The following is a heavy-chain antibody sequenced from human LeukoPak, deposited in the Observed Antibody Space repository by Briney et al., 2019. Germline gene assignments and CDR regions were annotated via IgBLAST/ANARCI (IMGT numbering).Heavy chain of an antibody. J-gene: IGHJ4*02. Sequence: GGSLRLSCAASGFTFSTYWMSWVRQAPGRGLEWVANIKHDGSEKFYVDSVRGRFTISRDNAKNSLYLQLNSPRAEDTALYYCARITGIEAAGDYWGQGTLVTVSS. D-gene: IGHD6-13*01. CDR1: GFTFSTYW. CDR2: IKHDGSEK. V-gene: IGHV3-7*04. CDR3: ARITGIEAAGDY.